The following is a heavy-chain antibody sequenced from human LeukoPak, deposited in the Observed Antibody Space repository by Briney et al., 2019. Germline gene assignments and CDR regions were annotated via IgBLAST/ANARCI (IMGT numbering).Heavy chain of an antibody. J-gene: IGHJ5*02. CDR2: IYYSGST. CDR3: AREGRYSSSWYRVSYNWFDP. V-gene: IGHV4-59*01. D-gene: IGHD6-13*01. CDR1: GGSISSYY. Sequence: SETLSLTCTVSGGSISSYYWSWIRQPPGKGLEWIGYIYYSGSTNYNPSLKSRVTISVDTSKNQFSLKLSSVTAADTAVYYCAREGRYSSSWYRVSYNWFDPWGQETLVTVS.